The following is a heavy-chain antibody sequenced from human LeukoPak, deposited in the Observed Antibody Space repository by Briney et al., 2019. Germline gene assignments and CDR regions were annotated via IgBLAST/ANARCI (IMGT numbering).Heavy chain of an antibody. CDR1: GGTFSSYA. J-gene: IGHJ5*02. CDR3: ARDGKYSSSANWFDP. CDR2: IIPIFGTA. Sequence: SVKVSCKASGGTFSSYAISWVRQAPGQGLEWMGRIIPIFGTANYAQKFQGRVTITTDESTSTAYMELSSLRSEGTAVYYCARDGKYSSSANWFDPWGQGTLVTVSS. D-gene: IGHD6-13*01. V-gene: IGHV1-69*05.